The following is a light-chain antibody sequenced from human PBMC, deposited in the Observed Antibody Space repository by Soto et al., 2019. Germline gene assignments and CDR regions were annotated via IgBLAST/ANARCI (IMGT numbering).Light chain of an antibody. CDR2: KVS. J-gene: IGKJ5*01. V-gene: IGKV2-30*02. Sequence: DLVITQSPLYLPVSLGQPASXXCRSXQSLVHSDGIAYFSWFQQRPGRSPRXXIYKVSNRDSGVPARFSGSGSGTDFALKISRVEAEDVGVYYCMQGTHWPITFGQGTRLEIK. CDR3: MQGTHWPIT. CDR1: QSLVHSDGIAY.